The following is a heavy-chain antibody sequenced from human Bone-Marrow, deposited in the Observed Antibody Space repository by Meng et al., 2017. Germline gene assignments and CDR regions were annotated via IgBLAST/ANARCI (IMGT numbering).Heavy chain of an antibody. D-gene: IGHD3-10*01. CDR1: GFTFNSYA. Sequence: GESLKISCAASGFTFNSYAMHWVRQAPGKGLEWVAVISYDGNNKYYADSVKGRFTISRDNSKNTLYLQMNSLRAEDTAVYYCARERRREGSYFDYWGQGTLVTVSS. V-gene: IGHV3-30*04. CDR2: ISYDGNNK. J-gene: IGHJ4*02. CDR3: ARERRREGSYFDY.